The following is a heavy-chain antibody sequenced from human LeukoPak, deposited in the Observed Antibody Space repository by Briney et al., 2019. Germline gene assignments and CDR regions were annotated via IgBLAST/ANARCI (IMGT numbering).Heavy chain of an antibody. Sequence: PGGSLRLSCAASGFTFDDYAMHWVRQAPGKGLEWVSGLSWNSGSIGYADSVKGRFTISRDNAKNSLYLQMNSLRDDDTAVYYCAKDRLWNSLDSWGQGTLVTVSS. D-gene: IGHD1-7*01. J-gene: IGHJ4*02. CDR3: AKDRLWNSLDS. CDR1: GFTFDDYA. V-gene: IGHV3-9*01. CDR2: LSWNSGSI.